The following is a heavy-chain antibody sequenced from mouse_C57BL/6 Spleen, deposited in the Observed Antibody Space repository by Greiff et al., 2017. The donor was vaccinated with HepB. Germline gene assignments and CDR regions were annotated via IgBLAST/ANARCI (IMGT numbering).Heavy chain of an antibody. CDR1: GFTFSSYG. J-gene: IGHJ4*01. D-gene: IGHD4-1*01. V-gene: IGHV5-6*01. Sequence: DVQLVESGGDLVKPGGSLKLSCAASGFTFSSYGMSWVRQTPDKRLEWVATISSGGSYTYYPDSVKGRFTISRDNAKNTLYLQMSSLKSEDTAMYYCARRGKTGKGDYYAMDYWGQGTSVTVSS. CDR2: ISSGGSYT. CDR3: ARRGKTGKGDYYAMDY.